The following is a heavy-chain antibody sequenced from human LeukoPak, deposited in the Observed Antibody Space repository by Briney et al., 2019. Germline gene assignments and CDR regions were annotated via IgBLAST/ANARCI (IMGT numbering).Heavy chain of an antibody. CDR1: GGTFSSYA. J-gene: IGHJ4*02. CDR2: IIPIFGSA. D-gene: IGHD3-3*01. CDR3: AKGGVGFWSGYSPPLDY. V-gene: IGHV1-69*01. Sequence: GSSVKVSCKASGGTFSSYAISWVRQAPGQGLEWMGGIIPIFGSANYAQKFQGRVTITADESTSTAYMELSSLRSEDTAVYYCAKGGVGFWSGYSPPLDYWGQGTLVTVSS.